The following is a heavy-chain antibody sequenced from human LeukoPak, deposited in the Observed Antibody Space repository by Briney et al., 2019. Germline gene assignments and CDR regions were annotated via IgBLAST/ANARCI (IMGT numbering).Heavy chain of an antibody. D-gene: IGHD3-10*01. CDR3: ARGIRNYGSGSLNDAFDI. V-gene: IGHV4-30-2*01. CDR2: IYHSGST. J-gene: IGHJ3*02. CDR1: GGSISSGGYS. Sequence: PSQTLSLTCAVSGGSISSGGYSWGWIRQPPGKGLEWIVYIYHSGSTYYNPSLKRRVTISEDRSKNQFSLKLGSVTAADTAVYYCARGIRNYGSGSLNDAFDIWGQGTMVTVSS.